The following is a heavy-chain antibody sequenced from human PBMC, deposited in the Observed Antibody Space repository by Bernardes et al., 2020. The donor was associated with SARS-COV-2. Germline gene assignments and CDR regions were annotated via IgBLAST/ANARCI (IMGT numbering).Heavy chain of an antibody. D-gene: IGHD3-22*01. CDR1: GFTFSDHY. CDR3: AREVPKYRDSDGYAHYYYAMDV. J-gene: IGHJ6*02. V-gene: IGHV3-72*01. CDR2: IRNKGSNYST. Sequence: GYLRLSCAASGFTFSDHYLDWVRQAPGKGLEWVGRIRNKGSNYSTKYAASVEGRFVISRDDSRESLYLQVNSLKPEDTAVYYCAREVPKYRDSDGYAHYYYAMDVWGQGTTVTVSS.